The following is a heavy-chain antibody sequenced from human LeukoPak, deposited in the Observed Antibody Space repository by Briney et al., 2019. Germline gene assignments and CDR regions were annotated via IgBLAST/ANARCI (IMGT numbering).Heavy chain of an antibody. CDR2: ISSNGGST. J-gene: IGHJ4*02. Sequence: GGSLRLSCAASGFTFSSYAMHWVRQAPGKGLEYVSAISSNGGSTYYANSVKGRFTISRDNSKNTLYLQMGSLRAEDMAVYYCALATFDYWGQGTLVTVSS. CDR3: ALATFDY. CDR1: GFTFSSYA. D-gene: IGHD1-1*01. V-gene: IGHV3-64*01.